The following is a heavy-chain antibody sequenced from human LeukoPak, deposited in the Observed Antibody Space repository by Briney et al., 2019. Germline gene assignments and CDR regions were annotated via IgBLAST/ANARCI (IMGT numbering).Heavy chain of an antibody. CDR1: GFTFSIYG. V-gene: IGHV3-23*01. D-gene: IGHD3-10*02. J-gene: IGHJ6*04. CDR2: ISDSGGST. Sequence: PGGSLRLSCAASGFTFSIYGMNWVRQAPGKGLEWVPAISDSGGSTYYADSVKGRFSISRDNAKNSLYLQMNSLRAEDTAVYYCAELGITMIGGVWGKGTTVTVSS. CDR3: AELGITMIGGV.